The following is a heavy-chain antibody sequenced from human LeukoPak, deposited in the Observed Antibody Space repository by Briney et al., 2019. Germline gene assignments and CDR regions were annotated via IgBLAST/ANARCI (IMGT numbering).Heavy chain of an antibody. CDR2: INHSGST. V-gene: IGHV4-34*01. D-gene: IGHD2-2*01. J-gene: IGHJ6*02. CDR1: GGSFSGYY. Sequence: SETLSLTCAVYGGSFSGYYWSWIRQPPGKGLEWIGEINHSGSTNYNPSLKSRVTISVDTSKNEFSLKLSSVTAADTAVYYCARVSAWSSTSHSTYGMDVWGQGPTVPVSS. CDR3: ARVSAWSSTSHSTYGMDV.